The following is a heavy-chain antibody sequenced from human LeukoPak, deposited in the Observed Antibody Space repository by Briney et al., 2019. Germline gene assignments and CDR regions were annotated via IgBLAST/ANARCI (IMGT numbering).Heavy chain of an antibody. D-gene: IGHD4-17*01. CDR1: GGSFSGYY. Sequence: PSETLSLTCAVYGGSFSGYYWSWIRQPPGKGLEWIGEINHSGSTNYNPSLKSRVTISVDTSKNQFSLKLSSVTAADTAVYYCARAKYGDYLDYWGQGTLVTVSS. CDR2: INHSGST. J-gene: IGHJ4*02. CDR3: ARAKYGDYLDY. V-gene: IGHV4-34*01.